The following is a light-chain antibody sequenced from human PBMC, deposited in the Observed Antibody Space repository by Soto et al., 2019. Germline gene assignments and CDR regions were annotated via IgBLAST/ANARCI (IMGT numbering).Light chain of an antibody. CDR3: QQSYNTLPYT. J-gene: IGKJ2*01. Sequence: DIQMTQSPSSLSASVGDRVTIACRASQSIGKDLYWYQQKPGRAPNILIYDASRLLTGGPSRFIGSGSGTDFTLSIIDIQSEDVATYYCQQSYNTLPYTFGQGTQLEV. CDR2: DAS. CDR1: QSIGKD. V-gene: IGKV1-39*01.